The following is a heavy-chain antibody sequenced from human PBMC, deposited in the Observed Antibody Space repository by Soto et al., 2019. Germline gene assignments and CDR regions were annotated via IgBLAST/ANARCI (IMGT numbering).Heavy chain of an antibody. D-gene: IGHD2-15*01. V-gene: IGHV4-30-4*01. CDR1: GGSISSDDYY. CDR2: IYYSGST. J-gene: IGHJ4*02. CDR3: ARDGDCSGDNCRFLH. Sequence: SETMSLTCTVSGGSISSDDYYWSCNRQPPGKGLEWIGYIYYSGSTYYNPSLKSRVTISVDTSKNQFSLKLSSVTAADTAVYYCARDGDCSGDNCRFLHWGQGTLVTVSS.